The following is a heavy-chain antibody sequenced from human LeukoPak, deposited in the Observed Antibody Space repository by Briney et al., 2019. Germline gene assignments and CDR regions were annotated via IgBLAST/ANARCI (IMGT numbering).Heavy chain of an antibody. J-gene: IGHJ4*02. Sequence: ASVKVSCKASGYTFTSYYMHWVRQAPGQGLEWMGIINPSGGSTSYTQKFQGRVIMTRDTSTSTVYMDLSSLRSGDTAVYYCARDGDKYSSGWYTFIYYWGQGTLVTVSS. CDR1: GYTFTSYY. V-gene: IGHV1-46*01. D-gene: IGHD6-19*01. CDR3: ARDGDKYSSGWYTFIYY. CDR2: INPSGGST.